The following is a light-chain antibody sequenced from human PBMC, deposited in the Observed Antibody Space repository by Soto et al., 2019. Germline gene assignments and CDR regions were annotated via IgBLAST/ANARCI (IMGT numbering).Light chain of an antibody. CDR3: QQYGSSSWT. CDR1: QSVRSK. Sequence: EIVLTQSPASLSVSPGEIATLSCRASQSVRSKVAWYQQKPGQAPRLLIYGASSRSTAIPDRFSGSGSGTEFTLTISRLEPEDFAVYYCQQYGSSSWTFGQGTKVDIK. J-gene: IGKJ1*01. V-gene: IGKV3-20*01. CDR2: GAS.